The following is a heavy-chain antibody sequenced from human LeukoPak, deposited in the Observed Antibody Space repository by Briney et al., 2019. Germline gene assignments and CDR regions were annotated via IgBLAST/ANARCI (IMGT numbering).Heavy chain of an antibody. V-gene: IGHV1-18*01. CDR2: ISGHNGNT. Sequence: GASVKVSCKASGYNFTTLGISWVRQAPGQGLEWLGWISGHNGNTKYIQNVQGRITMTTDTSASTAYMELRSLTSDDTAVYYCTREGTASTGIGPYDFWGQGTLVTVSS. J-gene: IGHJ4*02. D-gene: IGHD6-13*01. CDR3: TREGTASTGIGPYDF. CDR1: GYNFTTLG.